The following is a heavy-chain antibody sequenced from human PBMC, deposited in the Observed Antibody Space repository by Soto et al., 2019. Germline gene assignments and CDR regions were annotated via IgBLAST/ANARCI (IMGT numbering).Heavy chain of an antibody. CDR3: ARIKFVFFFFNKKAVYDMNV. CDR1: AFSLSDYA. D-gene: IGHD2-21*01. J-gene: IGHJ6*02. V-gene: IGHV3-48*02. Sequence: GGSLRLSCVASAFSLSDYAVNWDRQAPGKGLEWVSFISSDSRTIYYADSVEGHFTVSRDKARNSVFLQMDSLRDEDAAFYYRARIKFVFFFFNKKAVYDMNVWGQGTPVTVSS. CDR2: ISSDSRTI.